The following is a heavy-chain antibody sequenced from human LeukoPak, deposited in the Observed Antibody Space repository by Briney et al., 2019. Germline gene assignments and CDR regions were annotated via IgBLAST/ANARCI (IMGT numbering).Heavy chain of an antibody. CDR3: AKRGVVIRVILVGFHKEAYYFDS. D-gene: IGHD3-22*01. J-gene: IGHJ4*02. CDR1: GITLSNYG. V-gene: IGHV3-23*01. Sequence: GGSLRLSCAVSGITLSNYGMSWVRQAPGKGLEWVAGISDSGGRTKYADSVKGRFTISRDNSKNTLYLQMNSLRAEDTAVYFCAKRGVVIRVILVGFHKEAYYFDSWGQGALVTVSS. CDR2: ISDSGGRT.